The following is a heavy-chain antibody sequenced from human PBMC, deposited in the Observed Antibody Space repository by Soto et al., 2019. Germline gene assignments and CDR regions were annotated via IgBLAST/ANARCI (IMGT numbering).Heavy chain of an antibody. D-gene: IGHD1-1*01. J-gene: IGHJ4*02. Sequence: EVPLVESGGGLIQPGGSLRLSCATSGFAVSSSYMSWVRQTPEKGLEWVSIIYSGGSTYYADSVEGRFTISRDNSMNTVYLQMNSLRAEDTAVYYCARAHNWNDAYFDYWGKGTLVTVSS. V-gene: IGHV3-53*01. CDR2: IYSGGST. CDR1: GFAVSSSY. CDR3: ARAHNWNDAYFDY.